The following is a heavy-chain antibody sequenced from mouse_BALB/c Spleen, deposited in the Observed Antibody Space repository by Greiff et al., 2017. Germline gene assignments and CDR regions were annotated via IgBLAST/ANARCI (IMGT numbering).Heavy chain of an antibody. CDR3: ARSNYRYDAMDY. CDR1: GFTFSSFG. J-gene: IGHJ4*01. Sequence: EVKVVESGGGLVQPGGSRKLSCAASGFTFSSFGMHWVRQAPEKGLEWVAYISSGSSTIYYADTVKGRFTISRDNPKNTLFLQMTSLRSEDTAMYYCARSNYRYDAMDYWGQGTSVTVSS. V-gene: IGHV5-17*02. D-gene: IGHD2-14*01. CDR2: ISSGSSTI.